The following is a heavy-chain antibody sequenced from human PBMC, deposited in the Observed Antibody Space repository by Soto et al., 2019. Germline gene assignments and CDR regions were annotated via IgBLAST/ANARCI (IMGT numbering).Heavy chain of an antibody. J-gene: IGHJ5*02. V-gene: IGHV3-30*18. CDR2: ISYDGSNK. CDR1: GFTFSSYG. Sequence: QVQLVESGGGVVQPGRSLRLSCAASGFTFSSYGMHWVRQAPGKGLEWVAVISYDGSNKYYAESVKGRFTISRDNSKNTLYLQMNSLRAEDTAVYYCVKDVGGFDPWGQGTLVTVSS. CDR3: VKDVGGFDP. D-gene: IGHD1-26*01.